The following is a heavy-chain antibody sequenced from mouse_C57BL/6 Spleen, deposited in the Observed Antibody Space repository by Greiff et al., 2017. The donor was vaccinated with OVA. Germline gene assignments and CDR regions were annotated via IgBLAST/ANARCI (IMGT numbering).Heavy chain of an antibody. J-gene: IGHJ3*01. CDR3: ARYYGNPFAY. V-gene: IGHV1-82*01. CDR1: GYAFSSSW. Sequence: QVQLKESGPELVKPGASVKISCKASGYAFSSSWMNWVKQRPGKGLEWIGRIYPGDGDTNYNGKFKGKATLTADKSSSTAYMQLSSLTSEDSAVYFCARYYGNPFAYWGQGTLVTVSA. CDR2: IYPGDGDT. D-gene: IGHD2-1*01.